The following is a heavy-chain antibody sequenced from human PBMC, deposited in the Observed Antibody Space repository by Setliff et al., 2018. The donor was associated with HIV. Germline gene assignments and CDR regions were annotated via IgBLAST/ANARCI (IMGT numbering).Heavy chain of an antibody. V-gene: IGHV1-2*02. CDR2: INAGNGDT. D-gene: IGHD5-12*01. CDR1: GYTFTSYY. CDR3: AREFGAGIRQIVAGEFYYVDV. Sequence: GASVKVSCKASGYTFTSYYLHWVRQAPGQRLEWMGWINAGNGDTKFSEKFQGRVTMTRDTSISTAYMELSRLRSDDTAVYYCAREFGAGIRQIVAGEFYYVDVWGKGTTVTVSS. J-gene: IGHJ6*03.